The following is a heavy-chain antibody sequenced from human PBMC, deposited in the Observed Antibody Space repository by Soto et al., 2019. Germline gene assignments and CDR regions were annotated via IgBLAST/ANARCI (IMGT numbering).Heavy chain of an antibody. Sequence: PGGSLRLSCVASGFTFSNYNMNWVRQAPGKGLEWVSHISGTGVYIHYADAVKGRFTISRDNAKSSVYLQMNSLRAEDTAVYYCASLGRHGWGQGTTVTV. CDR3: ASLGRHG. D-gene: IGHD3-16*01. V-gene: IGHV3-21*01. CDR2: ISGTGVYI. J-gene: IGHJ6*02. CDR1: GFTFSNYN.